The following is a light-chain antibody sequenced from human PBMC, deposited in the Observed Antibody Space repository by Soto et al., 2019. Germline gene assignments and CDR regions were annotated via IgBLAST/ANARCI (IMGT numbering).Light chain of an antibody. CDR3: YSYRGSNAWV. Sequence: QSALTQPASVSASPGQSITISCTGTSSDIGGYNYVSWYQQHPGKAPKLMIYEVSNRPSGASNRFSGSKSGNTASLTISGLQTEDEADYYCYSYRGSNAWVFGGGTKLTVL. J-gene: IGLJ3*02. V-gene: IGLV2-14*01. CDR1: SSDIGGYNY. CDR2: EVS.